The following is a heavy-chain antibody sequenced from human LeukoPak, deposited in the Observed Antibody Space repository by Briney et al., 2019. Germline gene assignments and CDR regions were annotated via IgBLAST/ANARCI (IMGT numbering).Heavy chain of an antibody. V-gene: IGHV3-48*02. D-gene: IGHD2-21*01. J-gene: IGHJ3*02. CDR1: GFTFSTYS. CDR3: AGSDLWGDAFDI. CDR2: ISSRSSTI. Sequence: GGSLRLSCAASGFTFSTYSMNWVRQAPGKGLEWVSYISSRSSTIYYADSVKGRFTISSDNAKNSLYLQMNSLRDEDTAVYYCAGSDLWGDAFDIWGQGTMVTVSS.